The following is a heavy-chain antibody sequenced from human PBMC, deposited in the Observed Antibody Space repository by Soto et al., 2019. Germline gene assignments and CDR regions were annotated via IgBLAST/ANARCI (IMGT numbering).Heavy chain of an antibody. CDR1: RISVSDNY. V-gene: IGHV3-11*06. J-gene: IGHJ4*02. Sequence: PGGSLRLSCVASRISVSDNYMSWIRQAPGKXLEWVSLISAAGTYTDYADSVRGRFAVSRDNAKDSLHLQMNSLRAEDTAVYYCARVALNHFGSGRYYFDSWGQGTLVTVSS. D-gene: IGHD3-10*01. CDR3: ARVALNHFGSGRYYFDS. CDR2: ISAAGTYT.